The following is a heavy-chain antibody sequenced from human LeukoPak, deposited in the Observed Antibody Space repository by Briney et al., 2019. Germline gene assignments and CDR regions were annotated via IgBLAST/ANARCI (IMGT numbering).Heavy chain of an antibody. Sequence: GGSLRLSCAASEFSVSRNFMSWVRQAPGRGLEWVSSFSVSGGNTYYADSVKGRFTISRDNSKNMLYLQMNSLTAEDSAVYYCAKEGDVVVTLSYYFDCWGQGTLVTVSS. CDR3: AKEGDVVVTLSYYFDC. D-gene: IGHD3-22*01. CDR1: EFSVSRNF. V-gene: IGHV3-23*01. CDR2: FSVSGGNT. J-gene: IGHJ4*02.